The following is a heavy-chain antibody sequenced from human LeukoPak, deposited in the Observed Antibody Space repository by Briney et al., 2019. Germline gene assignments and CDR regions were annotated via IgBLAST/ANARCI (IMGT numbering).Heavy chain of an antibody. D-gene: IGHD5-18*01. V-gene: IGHV4-39*01. CDR2: IYYSGST. CDR1: GGSISSSSYY. CDR3: ATARGYSYGYGVH. J-gene: IGHJ4*02. Sequence: PSETLSLTCTVSGGSISSSSYYWGWIRQPPGKGLEWIGCIYYSGSTYYNPSLKSRVTISVDTSKNQFSLKLSSVTAADTAVYYCATARGYSYGYGVHWGQGTLVTVSS.